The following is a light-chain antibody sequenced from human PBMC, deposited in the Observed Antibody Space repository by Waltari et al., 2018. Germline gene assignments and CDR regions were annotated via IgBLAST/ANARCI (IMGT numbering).Light chain of an antibody. CDR1: SGHSGNI. CDR2: VNSDGSH. Sequence: QLVLTQSPSASASLGASVKLTCTLSSGHSGNIIAWLPKQPEKGPRYLMKVNSDGSHTKGDRIPDRFSGSSPGAGRNLTSSGLQSGDEADYYCQTGGHGTWVFGGGTKLTVL. V-gene: IGLV4-69*01. CDR3: QTGGHGTWV. J-gene: IGLJ3*02.